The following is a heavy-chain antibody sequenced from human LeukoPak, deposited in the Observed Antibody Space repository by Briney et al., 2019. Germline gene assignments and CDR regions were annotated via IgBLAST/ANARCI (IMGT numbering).Heavy chain of an antibody. J-gene: IGHJ3*02. D-gene: IGHD5-24*01. CDR1: GGSVSFYY. Sequence: SETLSLTCNVSGGSVSFYYWSWIRQPAGKELEWTGRIYSSGSTNYNPSLKSRVTMSVDTSKNQLSLNLSSVTAADTAVYYCAREVALRWLQPEGAFDKWGQGTMVTVSS. CDR3: AREVALRWLQPEGAFDK. CDR2: IYSSGST. V-gene: IGHV4-4*07.